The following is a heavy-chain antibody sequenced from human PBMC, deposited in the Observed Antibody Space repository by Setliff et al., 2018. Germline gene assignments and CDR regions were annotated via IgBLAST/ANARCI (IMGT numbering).Heavy chain of an antibody. CDR1: GFSFSNHN. D-gene: IGHD1-26*01. CDR2: ICGGCSDR. CDR3: ASRIGGSPY. V-gene: IGHV3-21*01. J-gene: IGHJ4*02. Sequence: GESLKIPCAAPGFSFSNHNMNWFRQIPGKGLEWVSAICGGCSDRHYADSVKGRFTISRDDADSSLYLYMSSLRVDDTAVYFCASRIGGSPYWGQGTLVTVSS.